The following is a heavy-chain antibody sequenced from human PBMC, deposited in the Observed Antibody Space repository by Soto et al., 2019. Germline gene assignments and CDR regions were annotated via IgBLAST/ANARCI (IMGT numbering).Heavy chain of an antibody. V-gene: IGHV3-7*03. Sequence: PGGSLRLSCVASGFTFTTYWMRWVRQAPGKGPECVANISPNGGEKYYVDSVKGRFTISRDNARNSLYLEMHSLTDDDTAVYYCARGRNLDIWGQGTMVTVSS. CDR2: ISPNGGEK. CDR3: ARGRNLDI. CDR1: GFTFTTYW. J-gene: IGHJ3*02.